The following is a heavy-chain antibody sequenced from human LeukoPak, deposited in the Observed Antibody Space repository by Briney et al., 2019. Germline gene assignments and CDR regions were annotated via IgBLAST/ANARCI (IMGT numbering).Heavy chain of an antibody. V-gene: IGHV4-38-2*01. Sequence: QVQLQESGPGLVKPSETLSLTCAVSGYPISSGYSWGWIRQPPGKAMAGIGSIYHSGSTYYNPSLKSRVTISLDTSKNQLSLKVSSVTAADTAVHYCARLSSDGYNSLTYWGQGTLVTVSS. CDR2: IYHSGST. D-gene: IGHD5-24*01. CDR3: ARLSSDGYNSLTY. J-gene: IGHJ4*02. CDR1: GYPISSGYS.